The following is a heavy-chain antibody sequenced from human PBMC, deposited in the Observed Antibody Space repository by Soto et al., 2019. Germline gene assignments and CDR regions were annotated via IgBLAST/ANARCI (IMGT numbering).Heavy chain of an antibody. CDR3: ARTNTRLGYCISTSCYGGRGYGMDV. D-gene: IGHD2-2*01. CDR1: GGSISSSSYY. Sequence: PSETLSLTCTVSGGSISSSSYYWGWIRQPPGKGLEWIGSIYYSGSTYYNPSLKSRVTISVDTSKNQFSLKLSSVTAADTAVYYCARTNTRLGYCISTSCYGGRGYGMDVWGQGTTVT. J-gene: IGHJ6*02. CDR2: IYYSGST. V-gene: IGHV4-39*01.